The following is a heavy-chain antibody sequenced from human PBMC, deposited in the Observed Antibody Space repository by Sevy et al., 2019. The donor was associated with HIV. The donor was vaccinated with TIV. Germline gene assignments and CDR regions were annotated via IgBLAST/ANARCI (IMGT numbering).Heavy chain of an antibody. D-gene: IGHD1-26*01. CDR1: GFTFSSYW. J-gene: IGHJ4*02. CDR3: VAATAWEDY. V-gene: IGHV3-74*01. Sequence: GGSLRLSCAASGFTFSSYWMHWVRQAPGQGLVWVSGVNSDGSNTNYADSVKGRFTISRGCAKNTLCLQMNSLRAEDTAVYFCVAATAWEDYWGQGTLVTVSS. CDR2: VNSDGSNT.